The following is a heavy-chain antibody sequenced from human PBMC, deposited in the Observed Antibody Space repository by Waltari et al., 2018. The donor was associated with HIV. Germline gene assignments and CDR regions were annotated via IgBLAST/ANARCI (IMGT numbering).Heavy chain of an antibody. Sequence: EVHLAQSGGGVVRPGESLRLSCVASGFNFDDYGMSWVRQAQGKGLEWVSGLAWNGNSISYVDSVKGRFTISRDNAKNSLYLQMNSLRAEDTAVYFCAAHCSSRTCRLSVVDYWGQGNLVTVSS. V-gene: IGHV3-20*04. CDR3: AAHCSSRTCRLSVVDY. J-gene: IGHJ4*02. CDR2: LAWNGNSI. CDR1: GFNFDDYG. D-gene: IGHD2-8*01.